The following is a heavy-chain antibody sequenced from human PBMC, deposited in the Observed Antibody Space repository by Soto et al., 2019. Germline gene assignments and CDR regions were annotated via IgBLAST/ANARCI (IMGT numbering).Heavy chain of an antibody. CDR2: MNPNSGNT. CDR3: ARGGSSSWYYYYGMDV. CDR1: GYTFTSYD. Sequence: GASVKVSCKASGYTFTSYDINWVRQATGQGLEWMGWMNPNSGNTGYAQKFQGRVTMTRNTSISTAYMELSSLRSEDTAVYYRARGGSSSWYYYYGMDVWGQRTTVTVSS. D-gene: IGHD6-13*01. J-gene: IGHJ6*02. V-gene: IGHV1-8*01.